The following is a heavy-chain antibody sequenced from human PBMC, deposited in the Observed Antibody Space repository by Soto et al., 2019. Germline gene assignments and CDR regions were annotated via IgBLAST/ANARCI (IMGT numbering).Heavy chain of an antibody. CDR3: VRRRVGYCSGGSCSDFDY. V-gene: IGHV4-59*08. CDR1: GGSISSYY. J-gene: IGHJ4*02. D-gene: IGHD2-15*01. CDR2: IYYSGST. Sequence: QVQLQESGPGLVKPSETLSLTCTVSGGSISSYYWSWIRQPPGKGLEWIGYIYYSGSTNYNPSLKRRVTISVDTSKHQFSLKLSSVTAADTAVYYCVRRRVGYCSGGSCSDFDYWGQGTLVTVSS.